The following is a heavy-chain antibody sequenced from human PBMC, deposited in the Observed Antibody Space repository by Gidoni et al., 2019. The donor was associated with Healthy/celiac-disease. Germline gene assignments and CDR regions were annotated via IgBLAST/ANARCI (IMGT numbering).Heavy chain of an antibody. J-gene: IGHJ3*02. CDR3: AKAQWELLQANAFDI. D-gene: IGHD1-26*01. Sequence: EVQLVESGGYWVQPGRSLRLSCAASVVTFDAYAMHWVRQAPGKGLEWVPGISWNSGSIGYADSVKGRFTISRDNAKNSLYLQMNSLRAEDTALYYCAKAQWELLQANAFDIWGQGTMVAVSS. CDR2: ISWNSGSI. CDR1: VVTFDAYA. V-gene: IGHV3-9*01.